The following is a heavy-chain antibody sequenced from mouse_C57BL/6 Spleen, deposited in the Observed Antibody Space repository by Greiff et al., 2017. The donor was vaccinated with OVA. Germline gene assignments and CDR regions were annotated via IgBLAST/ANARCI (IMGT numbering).Heavy chain of an antibody. V-gene: IGHV1-69*01. J-gene: IGHJ1*03. Sequence: QVQLQQPGAELVMPGASVKLFCKASGYTFTSYWMHWVKQRPGQGLEWIGEIDPSDSYTNYNQKFKGKSTLTVDKSSSTAYMQLSSLTSEDSAVYYCASLYQYFDVWGTGTTVTVSS. CDR3: ASLYQYFDV. CDR1: GYTFTSYW. CDR2: IDPSDSYT.